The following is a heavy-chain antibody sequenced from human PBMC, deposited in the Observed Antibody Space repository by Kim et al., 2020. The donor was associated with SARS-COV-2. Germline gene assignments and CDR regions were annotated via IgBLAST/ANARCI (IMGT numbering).Heavy chain of an antibody. D-gene: IGHD3-10*01. CDR1: GFTVSSNY. CDR3: ARDWESGSGSYYAFDI. V-gene: IGHV3-53*01. CDR2: IYSGGST. Sequence: GGSLRLSCAASGFTVSSNYMSWVRQAPGKGLEWVSVIYSGGSTYYADSVKGRFTISRDNSKNTLYLQMNSLRAEDTAVYYCARDWESGSGSYYAFDIWGQGTMVTVSS. J-gene: IGHJ3*02.